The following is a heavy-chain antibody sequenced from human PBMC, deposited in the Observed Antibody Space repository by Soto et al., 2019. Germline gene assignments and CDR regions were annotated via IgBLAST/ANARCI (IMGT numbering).Heavy chain of an antibody. D-gene: IGHD3-10*01. CDR2: INPSGGST. CDR1: GYTFTSYY. J-gene: IGHJ4*01. V-gene: IGHV1-46*01. Sequence: QVQLVQSGAEVKKPGASVKVSCKASGYTFTSYYMHWVRQAPGQGLEWMGIINPSGGSTSYAQKVQGRVTITRDTSTSTVYMELSSLRSEDTAVYYCARALTGESDFDYWGHGTLVTVSS. CDR3: ARALTGESDFDY.